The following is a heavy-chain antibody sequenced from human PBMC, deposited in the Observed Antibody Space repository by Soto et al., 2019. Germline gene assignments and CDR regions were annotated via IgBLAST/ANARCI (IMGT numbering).Heavy chain of an antibody. CDR1: GFTFSNAW. CDR3: TTIKTSPYFSWLHFDY. CDR2: FKSKTDGGTT. D-gene: IGHD5-12*01. V-gene: IGHV3-15*07. Sequence: GGSLRLSCAASGFTFSNAWMNWVRQAPGKGLEWVGRFKSKTDGGTTDYAAPVKGRFTISRDDSKSTLYLQMNSLKTEDTAVYYCTTIKTSPYFSWLHFDYWGQGTLVTVSS. J-gene: IGHJ4*02.